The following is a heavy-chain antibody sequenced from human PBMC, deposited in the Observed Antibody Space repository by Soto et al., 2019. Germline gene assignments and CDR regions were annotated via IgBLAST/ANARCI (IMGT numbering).Heavy chain of an antibody. CDR2: INPSGGST. V-gene: IGHV1-46*01. Sequence: ASVKVSCKASGYTFTSYYMHWVRQAPGQGLEWMRIINPSGGSTSYAQKFQGRVTMTRDTSTSTVYMELSSLRSEDTAVYYCAIARITMVRGAAEGNGFDPWGQGTLVTVSS. D-gene: IGHD3-10*01. CDR1: GYTFTSYY. J-gene: IGHJ5*02. CDR3: AIARITMVRGAAEGNGFDP.